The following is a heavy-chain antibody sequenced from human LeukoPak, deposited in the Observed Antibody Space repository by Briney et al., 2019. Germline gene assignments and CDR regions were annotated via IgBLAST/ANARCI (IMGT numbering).Heavy chain of an antibody. CDR3: ASTIAVAGREDY. V-gene: IGHV4-4*02. CDR1: GGSISSSNW. J-gene: IGHJ4*02. CDR2: IYHSGST. Sequence: SETLSLTCAVSGGSISSSNWWSWVRQPPGKGLEWIGEIYHSGSTNYNPSLKSRVTISVDKSKNQSSLELSSVTAADTAVYYCASTIAVAGREDYWGQGTLVTVSS. D-gene: IGHD6-19*01.